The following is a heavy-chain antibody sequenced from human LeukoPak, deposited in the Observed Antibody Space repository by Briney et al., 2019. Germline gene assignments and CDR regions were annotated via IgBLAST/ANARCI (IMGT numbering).Heavy chain of an antibody. Sequence: GGSLRLSCAASGFTFSSYSMNWVRQAPGKGLEWVSSISSSSSYIYYADSVKGRFTISRDNAKNSLYLQMNSLRAEDTAVYYCASGGEHSSSSWETVDPWGQGALVTVSS. J-gene: IGHJ5*02. CDR2: ISSSSSYI. CDR1: GFTFSSYS. D-gene: IGHD6-6*01. V-gene: IGHV3-21*01. CDR3: ASGGEHSSSSWETVDP.